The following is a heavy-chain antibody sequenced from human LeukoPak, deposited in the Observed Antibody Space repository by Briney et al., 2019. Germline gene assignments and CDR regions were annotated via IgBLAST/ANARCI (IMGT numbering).Heavy chain of an antibody. D-gene: IGHD2-2*01. V-gene: IGHV1-69*13. CDR3: ARGGHPYCSSTSCYLYNWFDP. CDR2: IIPIFGTA. CDR1: GGTFSSYA. J-gene: IGHJ5*02. Sequence: ASVKVSCKASGGTFSSYAISWVRQAPGQGLEWMGGIIPIFGTANYAQKFQGRVTITADESTSTAYMELSSLRSEDTAVYYCARGGHPYCSSTSCYLYNWFDPWGQGTLVTVSS.